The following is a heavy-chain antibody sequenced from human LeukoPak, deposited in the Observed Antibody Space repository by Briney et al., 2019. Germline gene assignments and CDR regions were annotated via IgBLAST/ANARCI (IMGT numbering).Heavy chain of an antibody. Sequence: GGSLRRSCAASGFTFSNAWMSWVRQAPGKGLEWVGRIKSKTDGGTTDYAAPVKGRFTISRDDSKNTLYLQMNSLKTEDTAVYYCTTARGYSYGSSYFDYWGQGTLVTVSS. V-gene: IGHV3-15*01. CDR2: IKSKTDGGTT. CDR3: TTARGYSYGSSYFDY. CDR1: GFTFSNAW. D-gene: IGHD5-18*01. J-gene: IGHJ4*02.